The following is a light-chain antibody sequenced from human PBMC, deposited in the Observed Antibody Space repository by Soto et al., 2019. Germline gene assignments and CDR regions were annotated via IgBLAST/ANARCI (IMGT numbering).Light chain of an antibody. CDR3: QQYHSYST. V-gene: IGKV1-5*01. J-gene: IGKJ1*01. Sequence: DIQMTQSPSTLSASVGDRVTITCRASQSISTWLAWYQQKPGKAPKLLIYDASSFVSGVPSSFIGSGSGTEFTLTISSLQNEDFASYYCQQYHSYSTFGQGTKLEIK. CDR1: QSISTW. CDR2: DAS.